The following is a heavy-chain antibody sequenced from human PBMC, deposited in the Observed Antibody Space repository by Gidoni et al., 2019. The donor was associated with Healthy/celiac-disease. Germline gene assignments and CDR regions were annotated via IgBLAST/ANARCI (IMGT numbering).Heavy chain of an antibody. J-gene: IGHJ6*02. V-gene: IGHV4-31*02. CDR2: IYYSGST. D-gene: IGHD1-26*01. Sequence: RQHPGKRLEWIGYIYYSGSTYYNPSLKSRVTISVDTSKNQFSLKLTSVTAADTALYYCASVLPSHYCGDVDVWGQVTTVTVS. CDR3: ASVLPSHYCGDVDV.